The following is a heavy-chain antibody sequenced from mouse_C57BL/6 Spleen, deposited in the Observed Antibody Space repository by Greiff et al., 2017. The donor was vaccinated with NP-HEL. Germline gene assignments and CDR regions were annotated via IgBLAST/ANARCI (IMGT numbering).Heavy chain of an antibody. V-gene: IGHV1-15*01. Sequence: QVQLQQSGAELVRPGASVTLSCKASGYTFTDYEMHWVKQTPVHGLEWIGAIDPETGGTAYNQKFKGKAILTADKSSSTAYMELRSLTSEDSAVYYCTRGIYDGFAYWGQGTLVTVSA. CDR1: GYTFTDYE. CDR3: TRGIYDGFAY. J-gene: IGHJ3*01. CDR2: IDPETGGT. D-gene: IGHD2-12*01.